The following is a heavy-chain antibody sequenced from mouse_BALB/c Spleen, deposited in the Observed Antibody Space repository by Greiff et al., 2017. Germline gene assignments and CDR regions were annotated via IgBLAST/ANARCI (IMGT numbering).Heavy chain of an antibody. CDR3: ARAGREPSWFAY. V-gene: IGHV1-87*01. Sequence: VKLVESGAELARPGASVKLSCKASGYTFTSYWMQWVKQRPGQGLEWIGAIYPGDGDTRYTQKFKGKATLTADKSSSTAYMQLSSLASEDSAVYYCARAGREPSWFAYWGQGTLVTVSA. D-gene: IGHD3-3*01. CDR1: GYTFTSYW. J-gene: IGHJ3*01. CDR2: IYPGDGDT.